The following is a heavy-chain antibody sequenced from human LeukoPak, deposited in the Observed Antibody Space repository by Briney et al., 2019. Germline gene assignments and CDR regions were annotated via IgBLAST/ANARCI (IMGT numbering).Heavy chain of an antibody. D-gene: IGHD5-24*01. CDR1: GGSFSGYD. Sequence: SETLSLTCAIYGGSFSGYDWSWIRQPPGKGLEWIGEINHSGSTNYNPSLKSRVTISVDTSKNQFSLKLSSVTAADTAVYYCARVDGYNLRNWGQGTLVTVSS. J-gene: IGHJ4*02. CDR3: ARVDGYNLRN. V-gene: IGHV4-34*01. CDR2: INHSGST.